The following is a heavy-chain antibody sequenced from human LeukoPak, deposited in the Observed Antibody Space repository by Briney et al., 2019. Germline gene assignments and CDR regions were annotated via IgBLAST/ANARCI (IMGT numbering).Heavy chain of an antibody. V-gene: IGHV3-23*01. D-gene: IGHD6-13*01. CDR2: IGGSGGSS. Sequence: GGSLRLSCAASGFTFSFSAMTWVRQPPGKGLEWVLPIGGSGGSSYYADSVKGRFTISRDNSKNTLYLQMNSLRAEDTAVYYCAKGRGSSWFTSSYSMDVWGKGTTVTVSS. J-gene: IGHJ6*03. CDR3: AKGRGSSWFTSSYSMDV. CDR1: GFTFSFSA.